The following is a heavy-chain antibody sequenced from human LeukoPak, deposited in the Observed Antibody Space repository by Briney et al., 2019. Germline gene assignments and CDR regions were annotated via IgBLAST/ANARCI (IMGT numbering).Heavy chain of an antibody. CDR3: AKDASSGWLDY. J-gene: IGHJ4*02. V-gene: IGHV3-23*01. CDR2: ISGNTNT. Sequence: GGSLRLSCAASGFTFSIYAMSWVRQAPGKGLEWVSTISGNTNTYYPGSVKGRFTISRDNSKNTLYLQMNSLRAEDTAVYYCAKDASSGWLDYWGQGTLVTVSS. CDR1: GFTFSIYA. D-gene: IGHD6-19*01.